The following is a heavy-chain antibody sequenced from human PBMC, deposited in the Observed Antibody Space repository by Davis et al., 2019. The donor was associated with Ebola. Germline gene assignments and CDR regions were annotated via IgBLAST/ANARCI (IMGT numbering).Heavy chain of an antibody. J-gene: IGHJ2*01. CDR2: IIPIFGTA. Sequence: AASVKVSCKASGGTFTSYAISWVRQAPGQGLEWMGGIIPIFGTANYAQKFQGRVTITADESTSTAYMELSSLRSEDTAVYYCASIQASIAAAGDYWYFDLWGRGTLVTVSS. CDR1: GGTFTSYA. V-gene: IGHV1-69*13. D-gene: IGHD6-13*01. CDR3: ASIQASIAAAGDYWYFDL.